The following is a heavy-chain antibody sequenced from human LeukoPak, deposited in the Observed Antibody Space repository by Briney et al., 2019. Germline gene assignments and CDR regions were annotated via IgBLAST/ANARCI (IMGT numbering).Heavy chain of an antibody. V-gene: IGHV1-18*01. CDR1: GYTFTSYG. CDR3: ARDVWIVGATDY. D-gene: IGHD1-26*01. J-gene: IGHJ4*02. CDR2: ISAYNGST. Sequence: ASVKVSCKASGYTFTSYGISWVRQAPGQGLERMGWISAYNGSTNYAQKLQGRVTMTTDTSTSTAYMELRSLRSDDTAVYYCARDVWIVGATDYWGQGTLVTVSS.